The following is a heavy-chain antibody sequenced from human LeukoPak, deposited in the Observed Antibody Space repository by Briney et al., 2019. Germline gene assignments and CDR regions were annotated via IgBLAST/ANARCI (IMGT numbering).Heavy chain of an antibody. CDR3: TRHDYGQFDY. J-gene: IGHJ4*02. CDR2: IRSKANSYAT. V-gene: IGHV3-73*01. D-gene: IGHD4-17*01. Sequence: PGGSLRLSCAASGFTFRTYSMNWVRQASGKGLEWVGRIRSKANSYATAYAASVKGRFTISRDDSKNTAYLQMNSLKTEDTAVYYCTRHDYGQFDYWGQGTLVTVSS. CDR1: GFTFRTYS.